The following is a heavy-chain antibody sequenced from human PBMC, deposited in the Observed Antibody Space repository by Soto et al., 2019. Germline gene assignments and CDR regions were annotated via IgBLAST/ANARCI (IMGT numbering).Heavy chain of an antibody. V-gene: IGHV3-7*03. CDR1: GFTFSNYW. J-gene: IGHJ3*01. CDR2: IKSDGSDK. Sequence: GGSLSLSCAASGFTFSNYWMSWVRQAPWMGLEWVSNIKSDGSDKYYVDSVKGRFNISRDNTKNSLSLQMNSLRAEDTAVYYCARDRYSSSLFDFWGQGTMVTVSS. D-gene: IGHD6-13*01. CDR3: ARDRYSSSLFDF.